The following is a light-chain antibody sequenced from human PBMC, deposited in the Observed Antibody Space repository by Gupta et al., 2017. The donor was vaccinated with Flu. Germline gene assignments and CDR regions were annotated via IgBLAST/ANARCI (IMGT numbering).Light chain of an antibody. CDR1: QSSDNY. Sequence: ASSLSASFRARVSSTSLVSQSSDNYLNWYQQKPGKTPKLLIYVAASVESGVPSRFSGSVSGTDFTLTLSRLQPEDFAVYYCLQSDINPRTFGQGTKVEIK. V-gene: IGKV1-39*01. CDR3: LQSDINPRT. CDR2: VAA. J-gene: IGKJ1*01.